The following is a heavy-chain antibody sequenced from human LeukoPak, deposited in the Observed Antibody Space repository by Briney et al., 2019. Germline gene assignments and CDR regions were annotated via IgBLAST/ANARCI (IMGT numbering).Heavy chain of an antibody. D-gene: IGHD3-10*01. CDR1: GGSISSNY. CDR2: IYSSGST. CDR3: ARESYYGPITY. J-gene: IGHJ4*02. Sequence: SETLSLTCTVSGGSISSNYWSWIRQPPGKGLEWIGYIYSSGSTNYNPSLKSRVTISVDTSKNQFSLKLSSVTAADTAVYYCARESYYGPITYWGQGTLVTVSS. V-gene: IGHV4-59*13.